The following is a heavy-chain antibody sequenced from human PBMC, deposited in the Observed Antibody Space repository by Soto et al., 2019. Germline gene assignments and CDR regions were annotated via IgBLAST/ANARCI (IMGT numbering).Heavy chain of an antibody. J-gene: IGHJ4*02. Sequence: TSETLSLTCAVSGGSISSGGYSWSWIRQPPGKGLEWIGYIYHSGSTYYNPSLKSRITISIDRSKNQLSLKLSSVTAADTAVYYCARGMTTVNTLDYWGQGTLVTVS. CDR2: IYHSGST. V-gene: IGHV4-30-2*01. CDR1: GGSISSGGYS. CDR3: ARGMTTVNTLDY. D-gene: IGHD4-4*01.